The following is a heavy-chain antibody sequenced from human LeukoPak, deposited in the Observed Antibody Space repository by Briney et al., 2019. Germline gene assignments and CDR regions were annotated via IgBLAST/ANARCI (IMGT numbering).Heavy chain of an antibody. J-gene: IGHJ4*02. CDR3: VRDRELFY. Sequence: LEWLGYVYNSGSTDYNPSLKSRVTISADTSKNQFSLKLSSVTAADTAVYYCVRDRELFYWGQGTLVTVSS. V-gene: IGHV4-59*01. CDR2: VYNSGST. D-gene: IGHD1-7*01.